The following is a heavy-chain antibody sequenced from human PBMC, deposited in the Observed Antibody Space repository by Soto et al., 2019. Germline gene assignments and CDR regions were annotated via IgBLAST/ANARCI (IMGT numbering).Heavy chain of an antibody. J-gene: IGHJ1*01. D-gene: IGHD2-2*01. CDR2: IYYAGTT. V-gene: IGHV4-59*08. CDR1: DGSLSPNY. CDR3: ARLGAFYQAMDS. Sequence: SLSLTCTVSDGSLSPNYWSWIRQPPGKGLEWLGYIYYAGTTTYNPSLQSRVSISLDTSKNEVSLKLTSVTAADTAVYFCARLGAFYQAMDSWGQGTLVTVSS.